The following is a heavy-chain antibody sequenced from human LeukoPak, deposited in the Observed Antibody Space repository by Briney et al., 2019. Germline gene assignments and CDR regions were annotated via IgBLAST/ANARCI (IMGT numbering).Heavy chain of an antibody. CDR2: INSDGSST. CDR1: GFTFSSYW. CDR3: ASYNYGSGSYYGEDAFDI. Sequence: GGSLRLSCAASGFTFSSYWMHWVRQAPGKGLVWVSRINSDGSSTSYADSVKGRFTISRDNAKNTLYLQMNSLRAEDTALYYCASYNYGSGSYYGEDAFDIWGQGTMVTVSP. V-gene: IGHV3-74*01. J-gene: IGHJ3*02. D-gene: IGHD3-10*01.